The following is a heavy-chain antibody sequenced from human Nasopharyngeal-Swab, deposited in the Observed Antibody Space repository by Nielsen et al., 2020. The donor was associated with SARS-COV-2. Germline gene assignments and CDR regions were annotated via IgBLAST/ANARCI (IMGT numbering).Heavy chain of an antibody. Sequence: GGSLRLSCAASGFTFSNYAVSWVRQAPGKGLEWVSEISGSGGSTYYAESVKGRFTISRDNSKNTLYLQMSSLRAEDTAIYYCAKDLGVESPLWFDYWGQGTLLTVSS. CDR2: ISGSGGST. V-gene: IGHV3-23*01. CDR1: GFTFSNYA. D-gene: IGHD4-23*01. CDR3: AKDLGVESPLWFDY. J-gene: IGHJ4*02.